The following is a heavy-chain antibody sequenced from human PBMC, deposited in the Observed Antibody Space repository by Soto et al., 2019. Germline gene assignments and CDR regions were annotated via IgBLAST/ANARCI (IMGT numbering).Heavy chain of an antibody. CDR1: GCTFTGYY. D-gene: IGHD6-6*01. Sequence: ASVKVSCKASGCTFTGYYMHWVRQAPGQGLEWMGWINPNSGGTNYAQKFQGRVTMTRDTSISTAYMELSRLRSDDTAVYYCAREGSSGVDYYYYCMDVRGKGTTVTVSS. CDR3: AREGSSGVDYYYYCMDV. V-gene: IGHV1-2*02. J-gene: IGHJ6*04. CDR2: INPNSGGT.